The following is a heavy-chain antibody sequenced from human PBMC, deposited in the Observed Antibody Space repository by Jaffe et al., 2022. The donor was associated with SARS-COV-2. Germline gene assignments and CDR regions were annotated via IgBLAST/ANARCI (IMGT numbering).Heavy chain of an antibody. CDR2: IKQDGGEK. D-gene: IGHD1-26*01. CDR1: GFTFSSFW. V-gene: IGHV3-7*01. J-gene: IGHJ3*02. CDR3: ARRLVGDQDDAFDI. Sequence: EVQLVESGGGLVQPGGSLRLSCAASGFTFSSFWMSWVRQAPGKGLEWVANIKQDGGEKYYVDSVKGRFTISRDNAKNSLYLQMNSLRAEDTAVYYCARRLVGDQDDAFDIWGQGTMVTVSS.